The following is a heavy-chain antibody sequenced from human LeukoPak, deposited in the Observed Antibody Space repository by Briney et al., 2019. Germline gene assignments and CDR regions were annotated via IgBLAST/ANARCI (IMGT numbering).Heavy chain of an antibody. D-gene: IGHD5-12*01. CDR3: ARDLVATIGGYGDYDTHFDY. CDR2: IIPIIGIA. Sequence: SVKLSCTSSGGTFSSYTISWVWQAPGQGLEWMGRIIPIIGIANYAQKLQGRVTLTAHKSTSTAYMELSSLRSEDTAVYYCARDLVATIGGYGDYDTHFDYWGQGTLVTVSS. J-gene: IGHJ4*02. V-gene: IGHV1-69*04. CDR1: GGTFSSYT.